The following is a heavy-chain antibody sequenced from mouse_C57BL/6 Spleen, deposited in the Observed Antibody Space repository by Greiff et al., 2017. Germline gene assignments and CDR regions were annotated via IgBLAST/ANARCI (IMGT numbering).Heavy chain of an antibody. CDR2: IHPKSGST. D-gene: IGHD2-4*01. V-gene: IGHV1-64*01. CDR1: GYTFTSYW. Sequence: VQLQQPGAELVKPGASVKLSCKASGYTFTSYWMHWVKQRPGQGLEWIGMIHPKSGSTNYNEKFQSKATLTVDKSSSTAYMQLSSLTSEASAVDYCARAPIYYDYAPGAYWGQGTLVTVSA. J-gene: IGHJ3*01. CDR3: ARAPIYYDYAPGAY.